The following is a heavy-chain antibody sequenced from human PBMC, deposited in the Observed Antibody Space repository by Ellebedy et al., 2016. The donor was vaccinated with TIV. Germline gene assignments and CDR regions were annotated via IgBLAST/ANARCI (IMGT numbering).Heavy chain of an antibody. J-gene: IGHJ3*02. CDR3: AREGSGSYGRLGAFDI. V-gene: IGHV3-21*01. CDR2: ISSSSSYI. Sequence: GGSLRLSCAASGFTFSSYAMSWVRQAPGKGLEWVSSISSSSSYIYYADSVKGRFTISRDNAKNSLYLQMNSRRAEDTAVYYCAREGSGSYGRLGAFDIWGQGTMVTVSS. D-gene: IGHD1-26*01. CDR1: GFTFSSYA.